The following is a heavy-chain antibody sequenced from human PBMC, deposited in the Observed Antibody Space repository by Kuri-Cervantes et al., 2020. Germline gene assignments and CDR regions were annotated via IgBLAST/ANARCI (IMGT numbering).Heavy chain of an antibody. J-gene: IGHJ4*02. Sequence: SETLSLTCTVSGASISNYYWSWIRQPPGKRLEWIGEINHSGSTNYNPSLKSRVTISVDTSKNQFSLNLSFVTASDTAVYYCARGAETMIDYWGQGTLVTVSS. CDR2: INHSGST. V-gene: IGHV4-34*01. CDR1: GASISNYY. CDR3: ARGAETMIDY. D-gene: IGHD3-22*01.